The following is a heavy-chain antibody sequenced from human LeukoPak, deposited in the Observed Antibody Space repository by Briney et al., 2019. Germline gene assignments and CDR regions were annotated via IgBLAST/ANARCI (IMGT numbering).Heavy chain of an antibody. CDR1: GFIFNTYS. V-gene: IGHV3-21*04. Sequence: PGGSLRLSCAASGFIFNTYSMSWVRQAPGKGLEWVSIISRTSETIFYADSVKGRFTISRDNAKNTLYLQMNSLRAEDTAVYYCAKDRIPRRMGPHEDWGQGTLVTVSS. CDR2: ISRTSETI. J-gene: IGHJ4*02. CDR3: AKDRIPRRMGPHED.